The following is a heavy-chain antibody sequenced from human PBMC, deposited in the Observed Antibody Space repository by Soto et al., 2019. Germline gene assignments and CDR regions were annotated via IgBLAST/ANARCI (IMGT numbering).Heavy chain of an antibody. CDR2: ISYSGTA. CDR1: GGSVSSGPYH. D-gene: IGHD2-8*01. J-gene: IGHJ4*02. CDR3: MRSHGAY. Sequence: QVQLQESGPGLVKTSETLSLTCTVSGGSVSSGPYHWNWVRQPPGKGLEWIGHISYSGTANYNPSLRGRVTMATDTSMNQFSLRLTSVTAADTAVYYCMRSHGAYWGQGALVTVSS. V-gene: IGHV4-61*01.